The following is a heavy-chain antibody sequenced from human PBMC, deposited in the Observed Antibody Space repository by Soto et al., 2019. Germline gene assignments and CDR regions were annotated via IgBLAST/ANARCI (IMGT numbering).Heavy chain of an antibody. CDR1: GFTFSSYA. V-gene: IGHV3-23*01. CDR3: AKNYFFDS. CDR2: IGVSSDA. Sequence: GGSLRLSCAAYGFTFSSYAMSWARQAPGKGLEWVSSIGVSSDAYYADSVTGRFTISRDNSRNTLYLQMNSLRAEDTAVYYCAKNYFFDSWGQGTLVTVSS. J-gene: IGHJ4*02.